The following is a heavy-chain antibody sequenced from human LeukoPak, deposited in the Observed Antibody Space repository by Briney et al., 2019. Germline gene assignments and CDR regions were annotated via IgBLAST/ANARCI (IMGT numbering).Heavy chain of an antibody. J-gene: IGHJ4*02. CDR2: IWNDGSNN. Sequence: GGSLRLSCAASGFIFSSYGMHWVRQAPGKGLELVAIIWNDGSNNYYADSVKCRFTISRDNSKNTLSLQMNSLRAEDRAVYYCARVNVCPRCHFDYWGQGTLVTVSS. V-gene: IGHV3-33*01. D-gene: IGHD3-16*01. CDR3: ARVNVCPRCHFDY. CDR1: GFIFSSYG.